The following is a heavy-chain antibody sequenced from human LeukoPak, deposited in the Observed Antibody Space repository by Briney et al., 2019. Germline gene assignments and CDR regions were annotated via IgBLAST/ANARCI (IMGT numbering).Heavy chain of an antibody. CDR3: ARELSIAAAGTDY. Sequence: ASVKVSCKASGYTFTGYYMHWVRQAPGQGLEWMGWINPNSGGTNYAQKFQGRVTMTRDTSISTAYMELRSLRSDDTAVYYCARELSIAAAGTDYWGQGTLVTVSS. V-gene: IGHV1-2*02. CDR2: INPNSGGT. J-gene: IGHJ4*02. D-gene: IGHD6-13*01. CDR1: GYTFTGYY.